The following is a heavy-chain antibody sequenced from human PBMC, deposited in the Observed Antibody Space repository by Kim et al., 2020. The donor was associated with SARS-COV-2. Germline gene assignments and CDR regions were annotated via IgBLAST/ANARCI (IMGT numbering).Heavy chain of an antibody. V-gene: IGHV4-31*03. J-gene: IGHJ5*02. CDR3: ARGYRVVRGNWFDP. CDR1: GGSISSGGYY. CDR2: IYYSGST. D-gene: IGHD3-10*01. Sequence: SETLSLTCTVSGGSISSGGYYWSWIRQHPGKGLEWIGYIYYSGSTYYNPSLKSRVTISVDTSKNQFSLKLSSVTAADTAVYYCARGYRVVRGNWFDPWGQGTLVTVSS.